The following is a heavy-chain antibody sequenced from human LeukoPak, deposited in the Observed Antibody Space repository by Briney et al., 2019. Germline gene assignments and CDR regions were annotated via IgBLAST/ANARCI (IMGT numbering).Heavy chain of an antibody. J-gene: IGHJ6*03. CDR2: IYYSGST. D-gene: IGHD7-27*01. CDR1: GGSISSSSYY. Sequence: SETLSLTCTVPGGSISSSSYYWGWIRQPPGKGLEWIGSIYYSGSTYYNPSLKSRVTISVDTSKNQFSLKLSSVTAADTAVYYCARQLGYYYYYYMDVWGKGTTVTISS. CDR3: ARQLGYYYYYYMDV. V-gene: IGHV4-39*01.